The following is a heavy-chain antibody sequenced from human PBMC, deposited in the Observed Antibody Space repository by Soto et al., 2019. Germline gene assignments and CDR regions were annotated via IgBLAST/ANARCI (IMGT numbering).Heavy chain of an antibody. CDR2: IAYDGNTE. J-gene: IGHJ5*01. CDR1: GFSFSSHA. D-gene: IGHD6-13*01. V-gene: IGHV3-30-3*01. CDR3: ARGLMSTLVTSSHFDS. Sequence: SLRLSCAASGFSFSSHAMNWVRQAPGKGLEWLAIIAYDGNTEHYADSVKGRFTISRDNYENTVYLEMNGLRGEDTGLYYCARGLMSTLVTSSHFDSWGRGVLVTVSS.